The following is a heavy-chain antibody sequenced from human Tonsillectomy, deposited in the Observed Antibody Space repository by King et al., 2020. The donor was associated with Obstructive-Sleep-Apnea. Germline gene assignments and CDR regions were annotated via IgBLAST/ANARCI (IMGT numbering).Heavy chain of an antibody. CDR2: IYYSETT. V-gene: IGHV4-59*08. J-gene: IGHJ4*02. Sequence: VQLQESGPGLVKPSETLSLTCTVSDGSISGYYWSWIRQPPGKGLEWIGYIYYSETTNNNPSPKSRVTISMDTSKNQFSLRLSSVTAADTAVYYCARLGSGYLFDYWGQGALVTVSS. CDR3: ARLGSGYLFDY. CDR1: DGSISGYY. D-gene: IGHD5-12*01.